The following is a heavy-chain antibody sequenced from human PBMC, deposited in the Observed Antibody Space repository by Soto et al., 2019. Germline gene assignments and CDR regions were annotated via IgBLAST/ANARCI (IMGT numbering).Heavy chain of an antibody. J-gene: IGHJ5*02. D-gene: IGHD2-21*02. V-gene: IGHV1-69*05. CDR1: GGTFSSYA. Sequence: QVQLVQSGAEVKKPGSSVKVSCKASGGTFSSYAISWVRQAPGQGLEWMGGIIPIFGTANYAQKFQGRVTSTXXDXTXXAYMELSSLRSEDTAVYYCARIYCGGDCYSGWFDPWGQGTLVTVSS. CDR2: IIPIFGTA. CDR3: ARIYCGGDCYSGWFDP.